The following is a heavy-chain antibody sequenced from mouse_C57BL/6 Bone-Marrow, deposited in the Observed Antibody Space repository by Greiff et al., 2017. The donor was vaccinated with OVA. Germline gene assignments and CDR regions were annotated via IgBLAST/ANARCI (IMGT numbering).Heavy chain of an antibody. V-gene: IGHV1-78*01. D-gene: IGHD1-1*01. CDR3: ARERDYYGSSPWFAY. Sequence: VQLQQSDAELVKPGASVKISCKVSGYTFTDHTIHWMKQRPEQGLEWIGYIYPRDGSTKYNEKFKGKATLTADKSSSTAYMQLNSLTSEDSAVYFCARERDYYGSSPWFAYWGQGTLVTVSA. CDR2: IYPRDGST. J-gene: IGHJ3*01. CDR1: GYTFTDHT.